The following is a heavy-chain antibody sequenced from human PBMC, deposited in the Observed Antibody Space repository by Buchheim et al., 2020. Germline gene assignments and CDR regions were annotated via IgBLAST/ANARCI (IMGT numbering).Heavy chain of an antibody. Sequence: QVQLQQWGAGLLKPSETLSLTCAVYGGSFSGYYWSWIRQPPGKGLEWIGEINHSGSTNYNPSLQSRVTISVDTSKNQFSLKLSSVTAADTAVYYCARVSEQQLYYYYYGMDVWGQGTT. J-gene: IGHJ6*02. CDR3: ARVSEQQLYYYYYGMDV. CDR1: GGSFSGYY. CDR2: INHSGST. D-gene: IGHD6-13*01. V-gene: IGHV4-34*01.